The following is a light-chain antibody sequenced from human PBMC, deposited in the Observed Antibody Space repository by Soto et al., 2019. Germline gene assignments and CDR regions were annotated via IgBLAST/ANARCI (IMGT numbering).Light chain of an antibody. CDR1: SSNVGAYNY. Sequence: QSVLTQPRSVSGSPGQSVTISCTGTSSNVGAYNYVSWYQQYPGKGPRLMIYDVSKWPSGVPDRFSGSKSGNTASLTISGLQAEYEADYYCCSYAGNSLWVFGGGTKLTVL. CDR3: CSYAGNSLWV. J-gene: IGLJ3*02. CDR2: DVS. V-gene: IGLV2-11*01.